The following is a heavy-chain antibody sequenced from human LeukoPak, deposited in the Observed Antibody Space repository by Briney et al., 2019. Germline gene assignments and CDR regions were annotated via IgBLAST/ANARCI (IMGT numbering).Heavy chain of an antibody. CDR1: GYTFTGYY. Sequence: ASVKLSCKASGYTFTGYYMHWVRQAPGQGLEWMGWINPNSGGTNYAQKFQGRVTMTRDTSISTVYMELSRLRSDDTAVYYCARDIVMVTYWFDPWGQGTLVTVSS. D-gene: IGHD5-18*01. CDR3: ARDIVMVTYWFDP. CDR2: INPNSGGT. J-gene: IGHJ5*02. V-gene: IGHV1-2*02.